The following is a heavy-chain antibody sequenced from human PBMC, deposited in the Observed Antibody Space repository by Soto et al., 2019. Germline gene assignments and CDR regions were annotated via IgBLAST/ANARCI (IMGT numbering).Heavy chain of an antibody. CDR2: IHPIIGTA. J-gene: IGHJ5*02. CDR3: ARYLGAAGTGLYKGFEP. D-gene: IGHD6-13*01. CDR1: GDTISSYA. V-gene: IGHV1-69*04. Sequence: VKVCDNASGDTISSYASSWVRQAPGQGLEWMGRIHPIIGTASYAQKFQGRVTITADKCASTAYMGPSSLRSEDTAVYCCARYLGAAGTGLYKGFEPWGQAALV.